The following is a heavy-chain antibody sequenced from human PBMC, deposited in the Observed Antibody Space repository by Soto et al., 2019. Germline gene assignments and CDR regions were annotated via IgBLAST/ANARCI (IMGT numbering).Heavy chain of an antibody. CDR3: AHRRSSYFDS. J-gene: IGHJ4*02. V-gene: IGHV2-5*02. CDR1: GFSLTETGMG. Sequence: QITLKESGPPLVNPTQTLTLTCTFSGFSLTETGMGVGWIRQPPGKALEWLALIYWDDDKRYSPSLKRGLTISEDASKNQVVLTKTNVDAVDTATYYCAHRRSSYFDSWGQGTLVTVSS. CDR2: IYWDDDK.